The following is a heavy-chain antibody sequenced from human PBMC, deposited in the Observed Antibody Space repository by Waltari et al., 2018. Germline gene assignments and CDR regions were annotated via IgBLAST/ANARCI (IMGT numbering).Heavy chain of an antibody. J-gene: IGHJ4*02. V-gene: IGHV3-23*01. CDR2: LSHDGDTT. CDR1: GFTLSNYV. CDR3: APLGYCSDGTCYSTDY. D-gene: IGHD2-15*01. Sequence: EVQLSESGGGLVQPGGAVRLCCAASGFTLSNYVMCGVRQAPGKGLEWVSSLSHDGDTTYYADSVKGRFSTFSDNSRNTLYLQMNSLRADDTAVYYCAPLGYCSDGTCYSTDYWGQGTLVTVSS.